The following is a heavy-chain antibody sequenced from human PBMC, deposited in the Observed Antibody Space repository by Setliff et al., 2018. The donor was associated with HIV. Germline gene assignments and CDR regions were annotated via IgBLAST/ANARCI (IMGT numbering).Heavy chain of an antibody. CDR3: VRGVQSPPNYSYYYMDV. CDR2: IIPILGVA. CDR1: RGTFNSHT. V-gene: IGHV1-69*02. Sequence: GASVKVSCKASRGTFNSHTINWVRQAPGQGLDWMGRIIPILGVANYAQRFQGKVTITADKSTSTSYMELTSLGFDDTAMDYCVRGVQSPPNYSYYYMDVRGEGTMVTVSS. J-gene: IGHJ6*03. D-gene: IGHD3-3*01.